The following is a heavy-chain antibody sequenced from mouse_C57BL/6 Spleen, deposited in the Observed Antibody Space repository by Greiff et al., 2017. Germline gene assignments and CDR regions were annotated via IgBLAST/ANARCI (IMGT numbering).Heavy chain of an antibody. CDR2: IDPSDSYI. J-gene: IGHJ2*01. D-gene: IGHD4-1*01. V-gene: IGHV1-69*01. CDR1: GYTFTSYW. Sequence: QVQLQQPGAELVMPGASVKLSCKASGYTFTSYWMHWVKQRPGQGLEWIGEIDPSDSYINYNQKFKGKSTLTVDKSSSTAYYQLSSLTSEDTAVYYCARSDWADYWGQGTTLTVSS. CDR3: ARSDWADY.